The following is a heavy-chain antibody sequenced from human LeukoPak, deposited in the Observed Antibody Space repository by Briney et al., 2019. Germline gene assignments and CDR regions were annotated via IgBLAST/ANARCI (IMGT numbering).Heavy chain of an antibody. Sequence: SETLSLTCTVSGGSISSGSYYWSWIRQPAGKGLEWIGRIYTSGSTNYNPSLKSRVTISVDTSKNQFSLKLNSVTAADTAVYYCARQEGSSGWADYWGQGILVTVSS. CDR3: ARQEGSSGWADY. V-gene: IGHV4-61*02. D-gene: IGHD6-19*01. CDR2: IYTSGST. CDR1: GGSISSGSYY. J-gene: IGHJ4*02.